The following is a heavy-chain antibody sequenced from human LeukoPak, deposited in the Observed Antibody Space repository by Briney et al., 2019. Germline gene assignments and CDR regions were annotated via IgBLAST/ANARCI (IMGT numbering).Heavy chain of an antibody. D-gene: IGHD6-19*01. CDR2: IYPGDSDT. J-gene: IGHJ4*02. V-gene: IGHV5-51*01. CDR3: ARRLGTAVAGYYFDY. CDR1: GYSFTSYW. Sequence: GGSLKISCKGSGYSFTSYWIGWVRQMPGKGLEWMGIIYPGDSDTRYSPSFQGQVTISADKSISTAYLQWSSLKASDTAMYYCARRLGTAVAGYYFDYWGQGTLVTVSS.